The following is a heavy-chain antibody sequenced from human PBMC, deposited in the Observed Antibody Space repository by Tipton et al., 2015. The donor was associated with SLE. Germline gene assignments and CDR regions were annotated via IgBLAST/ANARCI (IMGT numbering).Heavy chain of an antibody. J-gene: IGHJ6*02. Sequence: SLRLSCAASGFTFDDYAMHWVRQAPGKGLEWVSLISWEGGSTYYADSVKGRLTISRDNSKNSLYLQMNSLRAEDTALYYCAKDRGKGGYYYYGMYVWGQGTTLTVSS. V-gene: IGHV3-43D*03. CDR3: AKDRGKGGYYYYGMYV. CDR2: ISWEGGST. D-gene: IGHD3-16*01. CDR1: GFTFDDYA.